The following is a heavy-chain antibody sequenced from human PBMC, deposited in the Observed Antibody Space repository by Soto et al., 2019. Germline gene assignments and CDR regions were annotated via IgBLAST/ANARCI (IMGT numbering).Heavy chain of an antibody. D-gene: IGHD3-22*01. CDR3: AKNHYDSSGIDY. J-gene: IGHJ4*02. CDR2: ISYDGSNK. V-gene: IGHV3-30*18. CDR1: GFTFSSYG. Sequence: QVQLVESGGGVVQPGRSLRLSCAASGFTFSSYGMHWVRQAPGKGLEWVAVISYDGSNKYYADSVKGRFTISRDNSKNTLYLQMNSLRAEDTAVYYCAKNHYDSSGIDYWGQGTLVTVSS.